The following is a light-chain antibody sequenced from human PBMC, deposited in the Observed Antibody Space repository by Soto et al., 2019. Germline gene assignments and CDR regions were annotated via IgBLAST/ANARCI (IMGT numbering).Light chain of an antibody. Sequence: ETVMMQSPATLSVSPGEGATLSCRASQSVGSNLAWYQQKPGQAPRLLIYGASTRATGIPARFSGSGSGTEFTLTISGLQSGDFAVYYCQQYNNWPPHTFGQGTKVDIK. CDR1: QSVGSN. J-gene: IGKJ2*01. CDR3: QQYNNWPPHT. V-gene: IGKV3-15*01. CDR2: GAS.